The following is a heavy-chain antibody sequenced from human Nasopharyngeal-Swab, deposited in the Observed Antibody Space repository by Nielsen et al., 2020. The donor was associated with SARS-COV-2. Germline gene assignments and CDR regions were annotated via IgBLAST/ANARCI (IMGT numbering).Heavy chain of an antibody. CDR1: GGSFSGHQ. V-gene: IGHV4-34*01. J-gene: IGHJ6*03. CDR2: INHSGST. CDR3: ARGLSGIVPAPILGLGPYYYYYYMDV. Sequence: SETLSLTCAVYGGSFSGHQWSWVRQPPGKGLEWIAEINHSGSTNYNPSLKSRVTLSVDTSMNQFSLELRSVTAADTAVYYCARGLSGIVPAPILGLGPYYYYYYMDVWGKGTTVTVSS. D-gene: IGHD2-2*01.